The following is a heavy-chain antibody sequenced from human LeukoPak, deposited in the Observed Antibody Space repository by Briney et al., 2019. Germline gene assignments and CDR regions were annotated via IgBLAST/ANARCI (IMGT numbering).Heavy chain of an antibody. CDR2: IYYSGST. CDR1: SGSISSSSYY. CDR3: ARTTRFEDIAWFDP. D-gene: IGHD3-16*01. V-gene: IGHV4-39*01. Sequence: SETLSLTCTVSSGSISSSSYYWGWIRQPPGKGLEWIGSIYYSGSTYYNPSLKSRVTISVDTSKNQFSLKLSSVTAADTAVYYCARTTRFEDIAWFDPWGQGTLVTVSS. J-gene: IGHJ5*02.